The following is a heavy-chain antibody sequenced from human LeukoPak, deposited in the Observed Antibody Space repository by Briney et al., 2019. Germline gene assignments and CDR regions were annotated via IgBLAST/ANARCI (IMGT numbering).Heavy chain of an antibody. Sequence: GASVKVSCKASGYTFTGYYMHWVRQAPGQGLEWMGWISAYNGNTNYAQKLQGRVTMTTDTSTSTAYMELRSLRSDDTAVYYCARVSSSSWYVDYWGQGTLVTVSS. D-gene: IGHD6-13*01. CDR3: ARVSSSSWYVDY. V-gene: IGHV1-18*04. CDR1: GYTFTGYY. CDR2: ISAYNGNT. J-gene: IGHJ4*02.